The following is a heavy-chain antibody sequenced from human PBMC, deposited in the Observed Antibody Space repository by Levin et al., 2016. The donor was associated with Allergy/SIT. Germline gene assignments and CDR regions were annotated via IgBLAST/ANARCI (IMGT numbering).Heavy chain of an antibody. CDR1: GGSISSGGYS. Sequence: LRLTCAVSGGSISSGGYSWSWIRQPPGKGLEWIGYIYHSGSTYYNPSLKSRVTISVDRSKNQFSLKLSSVTAADTAVYYCARGDSSGYYYAIDYWGQGTLVTVSS. D-gene: IGHD3-22*01. CDR2: IYHSGST. J-gene: IGHJ4*02. V-gene: IGHV4-30-2*01. CDR3: ARGDSSGYYYAIDY.